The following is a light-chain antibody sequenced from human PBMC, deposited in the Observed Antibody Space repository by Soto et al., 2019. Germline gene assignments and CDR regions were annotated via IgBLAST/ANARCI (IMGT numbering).Light chain of an antibody. V-gene: IGLV1-44*01. CDR2: GNN. CDR3: AAWDDSLKGVV. CDR1: NSNIGSNA. Sequence: QSVLTQPPSASGTPGQGVAISCSGSNSNIGSNAVNWYQQLPGTAPKRLISGNNQRPSGVPDRFSGSKSGTSAFLAISGLQSGDEADYYCAAWDDSLKGVVFGGGTKLTVL. J-gene: IGLJ2*01.